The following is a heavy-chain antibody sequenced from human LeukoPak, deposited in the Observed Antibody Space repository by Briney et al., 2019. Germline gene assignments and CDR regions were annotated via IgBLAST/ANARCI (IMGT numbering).Heavy chain of an antibody. D-gene: IGHD3-16*01. V-gene: IGHV3-48*01. CDR3: ARDRDYAFDY. Sequence: GGSLRLSCAASGFTFSSYSMNWDRQAPGKGLEWISHIRSATNTIDYADSVKGRFSISGDDAKNSLYLQMNSLRAEDTAVYYCARDRDYAFDYWGPGTLVTVSS. CDR1: GFTFSSYS. CDR2: IRSATNTI. J-gene: IGHJ4*02.